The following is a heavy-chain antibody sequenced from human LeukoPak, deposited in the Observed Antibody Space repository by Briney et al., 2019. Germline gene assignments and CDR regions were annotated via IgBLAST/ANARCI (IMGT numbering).Heavy chain of an antibody. CDR2: SNHSGST. V-gene: IGHV4-34*01. D-gene: IGHD6-19*01. CDR1: GGSFSGYY. Sequence: SETLSLTCAVYGGSFSGYYWSWIRQPPGKGREWIGESNHSGSTNYNPSLKSRVTISVDTTKNQFSLKLSSVTAADTAVYYCARGRVAVAGTNFDYWGQGTLVTVSS. J-gene: IGHJ4*02. CDR3: ARGRVAVAGTNFDY.